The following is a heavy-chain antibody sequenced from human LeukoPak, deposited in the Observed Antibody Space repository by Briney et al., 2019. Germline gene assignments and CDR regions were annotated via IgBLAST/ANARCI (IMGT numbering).Heavy chain of an antibody. CDR2: IYYSGST. J-gene: IGHJ3*02. CDR3: ARGRRHQGGAFDI. CDR1: GGSISSSSYY. Sequence: SETLSLTCTVSGGSISSSSYYWGWIRQPPGKGLEWIGSIYYSGSTYYNPSLKSRVAISVDTSKNQFSLKLSSVTAADTAVYYCARGRRHQGGAFDIWGQGTMVTVSS. V-gene: IGHV4-39*07. D-gene: IGHD3-16*01.